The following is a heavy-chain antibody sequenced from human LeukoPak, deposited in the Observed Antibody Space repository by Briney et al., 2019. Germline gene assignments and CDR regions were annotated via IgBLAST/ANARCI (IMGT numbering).Heavy chain of an antibody. D-gene: IGHD6-19*01. Sequence: GGSLRLSCAASGFSFEDYTMHWVRQAPGKGLEWVSLISGDGENTYYAASVKGRFTISRDNSKSSLFLQLHSLRTEDTALYYCVKVQKSCWIISYMFDFWGNATLVTVSS. V-gene: IGHV3-43*02. CDR1: GFSFEDYT. CDR2: ISGDGENT. J-gene: IGHJ4*01. CDR3: VKVQKSCWIISYMFDF.